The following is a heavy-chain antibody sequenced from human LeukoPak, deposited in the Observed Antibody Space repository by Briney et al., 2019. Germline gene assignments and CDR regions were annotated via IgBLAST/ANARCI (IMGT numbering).Heavy chain of an antibody. D-gene: IGHD3-3*01. V-gene: IGHV4-61*01. CDR1: GGSVSSGSYY. CDR2: IYYSGST. J-gene: IGHJ6*02. Sequence: PSETLSLTCTVSGGSVSSGSYYWSWIRQPPGKGLEWIGYIYYSGSTNYNPSLKSRVTISVDTSKNQLSLKLSSVTAADTAVYYCARDTYYDFWSGYHPYYYYGMDVWGQGTTVTVSS. CDR3: ARDTYYDFWSGYHPYYYYGMDV.